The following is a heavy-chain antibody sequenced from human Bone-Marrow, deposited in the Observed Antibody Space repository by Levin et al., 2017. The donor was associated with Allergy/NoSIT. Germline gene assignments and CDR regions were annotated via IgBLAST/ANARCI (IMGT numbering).Heavy chain of an antibody. D-gene: IGHD3-10*01. CDR3: ARATNHYYGRGFDY. J-gene: IGHJ4*02. CDR1: GFSLSPSGMC. CDR2: IDWDDDK. Sequence: SGPTLVKPTQTLTLTCTFSGFSLSPSGMCVSWIRQPPGKALEWLARIDWDDDKYYSTSLKTRLIISKDTSKNQVVLTMTNMDPVDTATYYCARATNHYYGRGFDYWGQGTLVTVSS. V-gene: IGHV2-70*11.